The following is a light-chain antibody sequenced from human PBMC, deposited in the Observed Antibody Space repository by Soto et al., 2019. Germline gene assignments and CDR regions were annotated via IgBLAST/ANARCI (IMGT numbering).Light chain of an antibody. CDR3: QQYKTWPTIT. Sequence: EIVLTQSPGTLSLSQGGRATLCCRASQSVSRNYVAWYQQKPGQSPRILIYGASNRASGIPDRFSGRASGADFTPSIARLEPEDFAVYYCQQYKTWPTITFGPATRLEIK. J-gene: IGKJ5*01. CDR1: QSVSRNY. V-gene: IGKV3-20*01. CDR2: GAS.